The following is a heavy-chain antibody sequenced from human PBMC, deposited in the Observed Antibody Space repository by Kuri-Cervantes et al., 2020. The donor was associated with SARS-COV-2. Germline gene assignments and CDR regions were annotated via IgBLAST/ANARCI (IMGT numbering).Heavy chain of an antibody. CDR2: INPNSGGT. Sequence: ASVKVSCKASGYTFTGYYMHWVRQAPGQRLEWMGWINPNSGGTNYAQKFQGRVTMTRDTSISTAYMELSRLRSDDTAVYYCARVGCSSTSCYRAIDYWGQGTLVTVSS. D-gene: IGHD2-2*01. CDR1: GYTFTGYY. V-gene: IGHV1-2*02. J-gene: IGHJ4*02. CDR3: ARVGCSSTSCYRAIDY.